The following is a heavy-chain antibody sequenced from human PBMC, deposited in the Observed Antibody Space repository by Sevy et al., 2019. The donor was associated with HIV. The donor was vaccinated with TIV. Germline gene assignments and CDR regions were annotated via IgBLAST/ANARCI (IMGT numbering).Heavy chain of an antibody. CDR3: ARAYSGGWAQGAWSDY. V-gene: IGHV3-48*01. CDR1: GFTFSTYS. Sequence: GGSLRLSCAASGFTFSTYSMNWVRQAPGKGLEWVSYISRTSRTIYYGHSVEGRFTISRENAKNSLYMQMNSLTADDTAVYFCARAYSGGWAQGAWSDYRGQGNLVTVSS. D-gene: IGHD6-19*01. J-gene: IGHJ4*02. CDR2: ISRTSRTI.